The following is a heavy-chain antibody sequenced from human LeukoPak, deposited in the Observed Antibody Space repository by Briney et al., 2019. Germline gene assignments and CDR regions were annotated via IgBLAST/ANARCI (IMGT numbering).Heavy chain of an antibody. CDR2: IIPIFGTA. D-gene: IGHD5-18*01. V-gene: IGHV1-69*13. J-gene: IGHJ4*02. Sequence: SVKVSCKASGGTFSSYAISWVRQAPGQGLEWMGGIIPIFGTANYAQKFQGRVTITADESASTAYMELSSLRSEDTAVYYCARTTAMVQRDYFDYWGQGTLVTVSS. CDR3: ARTTAMVQRDYFDY. CDR1: GGTFSSYA.